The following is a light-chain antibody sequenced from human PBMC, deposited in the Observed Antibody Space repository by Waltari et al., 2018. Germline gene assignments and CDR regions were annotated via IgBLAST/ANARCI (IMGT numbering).Light chain of an antibody. CDR1: QSLLHSNGYNY. Sequence: DIVMTQSPLSLPVTPGEPASISCRPSQSLLHSNGYNYLDWFLQKSGQSPQLLIYLGSNRASGVPDRFSGSGSGTDFTLKISRVEADDVGVYYCMQTLQTPFTFGPGTKVDIK. CDR3: MQTLQTPFT. V-gene: IGKV2-28*01. J-gene: IGKJ3*01. CDR2: LGS.